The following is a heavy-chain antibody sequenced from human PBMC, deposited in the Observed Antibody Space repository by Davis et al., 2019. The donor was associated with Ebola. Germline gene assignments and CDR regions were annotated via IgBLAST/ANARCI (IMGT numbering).Heavy chain of an antibody. Sequence: PSETLSLTCTVSGGSISTYFWSWIRQPPGKRLEWIGYIYYSGSTNYNPSLKSRVTISVDTSKNQFSLKLSSVTAADTAVYYCARRGNGRLPNWFDPWGQGTLVTVSS. V-gene: IGHV4-59*01. CDR1: GGSISTYF. CDR2: IYYSGST. CDR3: ARRGNGRLPNWFDP. D-gene: IGHD5-12*01. J-gene: IGHJ5*02.